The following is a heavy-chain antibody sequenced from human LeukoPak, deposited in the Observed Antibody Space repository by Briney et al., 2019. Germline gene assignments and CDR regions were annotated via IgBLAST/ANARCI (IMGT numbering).Heavy chain of an antibody. CDR1: GFTFSSYA. V-gene: IGHV3-23*01. D-gene: IGHD3-22*01. J-gene: IGHJ4*02. CDR2: ISGSGGST. Sequence: ETGGSLRLSCAASGFTFSSYAMSWVRQAPGKGLEWVSAISGSGGSTYYADSVKGRLTISRDNSKNTLYLQMNSLRAEDTAVYYCAKSGYNYYDSSGYADYWGQGTLVTVSS. CDR3: AKSGYNYYDSSGYADY.